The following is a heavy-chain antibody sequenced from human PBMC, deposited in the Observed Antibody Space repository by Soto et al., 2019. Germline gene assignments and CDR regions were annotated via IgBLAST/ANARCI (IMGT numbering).Heavy chain of an antibody. Sequence: QVQPVQSGAEVKEPGASVKVSCKASGYTFTSYTISWVRQAPGQGLEWMGRISPYNGNTNYAQKLQGRVTMTTDTSTSIAYMELRSLRSDDTAVYYCARVVGALGHWFDPWGQGTLVTVSS. D-gene: IGHD1-26*01. J-gene: IGHJ5*02. CDR1: GYTFTSYT. CDR3: ARVVGALGHWFDP. CDR2: ISPYNGNT. V-gene: IGHV1-18*01.